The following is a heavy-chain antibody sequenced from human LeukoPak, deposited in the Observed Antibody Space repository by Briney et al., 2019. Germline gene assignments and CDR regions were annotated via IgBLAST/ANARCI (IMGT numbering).Heavy chain of an antibody. CDR2: IYSGGST. D-gene: IGHD2-2*01. V-gene: IGHV3-53*01. CDR3: ARAERYCTSTSCFDY. CDR1: GFTVSSNY. J-gene: IGHJ4*02. Sequence: GGSLRLSCAASGFTVSSNYMSWVRQAPGKGLEWVSVIYSGGSTYYADSVGGRFTISRDNSKNTLYLQMNSLRAEDTAVYYCARAERYCTSTSCFDYWGQGTLVTVSS.